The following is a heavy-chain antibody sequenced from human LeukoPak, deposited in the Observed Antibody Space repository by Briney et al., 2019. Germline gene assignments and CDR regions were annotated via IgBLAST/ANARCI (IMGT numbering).Heavy chain of an antibody. J-gene: IGHJ3*01. CDR1: GFTFSRYC. D-gene: IGHD4-11*01. Sequence: GGSLRLSCTASGFTFSRYCMSWVRQAPGKGPEGVSKIKDGGSEKNYVDFVKGRFTISRDNVKNSVYLQMNSLRVDDMAVYDCARDPGYSEFDVWGQGIMVIVSS. CDR2: IKDGGSEK. V-gene: IGHV3-7*01. CDR3: ARDPGYSEFDV.